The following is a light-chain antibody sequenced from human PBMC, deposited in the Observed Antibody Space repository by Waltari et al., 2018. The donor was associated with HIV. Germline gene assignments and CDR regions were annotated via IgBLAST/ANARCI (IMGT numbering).Light chain of an antibody. CDR2: RAS. V-gene: IGKV4-1*01. CDR3: QQYYSTPLT. CDR1: QSLLYTSYNKTY. J-gene: IGKJ4*01. Sequence: DIVMTQSPDSLAVSRGERATINCKSSQSLLYTSYNKTYLAWYQQKPGQPPKLLIYRASTRESGVPDRFSGSGSGTDFTLTISSLQAEDVAVYYCQQYYSTPLTFGGGTKVEIK.